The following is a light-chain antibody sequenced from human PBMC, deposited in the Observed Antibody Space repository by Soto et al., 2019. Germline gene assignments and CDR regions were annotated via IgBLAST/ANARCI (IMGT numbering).Light chain of an antibody. CDR3: QQYNNWPPT. CDR1: QSVSSN. Sequence: EIVMTQSPATLSVSPGERATLSCRASQSVSSNLAWYQQKPGQAPRLLMHGASTRATGIPARFSGSGSGTEFTLTISSLQSEDFAVYYCQQYNNWPPTFGQGTKVDIK. J-gene: IGKJ1*01. CDR2: GAS. V-gene: IGKV3-15*01.